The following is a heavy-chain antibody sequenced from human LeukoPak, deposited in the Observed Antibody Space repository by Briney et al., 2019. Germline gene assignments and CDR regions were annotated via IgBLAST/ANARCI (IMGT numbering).Heavy chain of an antibody. V-gene: IGHV3-30*02. CDR2: IRYDGSNK. Sequence: PGGSLRLSCAASGFTFSSYGMHWVRQAPGKGLEWVAFIRYDGSNKYYADSVKGRFTISRDNSKNTLYLQMNTLRAEDTAVYYFAKGVRGSYYDDAFDIWGQGTMVTVSS. CDR3: AKGVRGSYYDDAFDI. D-gene: IGHD1-26*01. J-gene: IGHJ3*02. CDR1: GFTFSSYG.